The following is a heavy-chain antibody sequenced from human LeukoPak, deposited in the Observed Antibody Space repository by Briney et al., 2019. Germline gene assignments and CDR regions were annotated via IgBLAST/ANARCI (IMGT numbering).Heavy chain of an antibody. CDR1: GGSFSGYY. V-gene: IGHV4-34*01. CDR2: INHSGST. Sequence: SETLSLTCAVYGGSFSGYYWSWIRQPPGKGMEWIGEINHSGSTNYNPSLKSRVTISVDTSKNQFSLKLSSVTAADTAMYYCARGHYYGSGSQGAFDIWGQGTMVTVSS. D-gene: IGHD3-10*01. J-gene: IGHJ3*02. CDR3: ARGHYYGSGSQGAFDI.